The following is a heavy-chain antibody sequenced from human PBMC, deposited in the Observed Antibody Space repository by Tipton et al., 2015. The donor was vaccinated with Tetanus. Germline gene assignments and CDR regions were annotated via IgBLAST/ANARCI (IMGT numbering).Heavy chain of an antibody. J-gene: IGHJ4*02. CDR3: IYTISWSGVDY. CDR2: ISYDGNYQ. D-gene: IGHD6-13*01. CDR1: GFTFSNSG. V-gene: IGHV3-30*03. Sequence: QLVQSGGGVVQPGRSLRLSCAASGFTFSNSGMHWVRQAPGKGLEWVAIISYDGNYQSYAESVKGRFTISRDNSKSTLFLQMNGLRAEDTAVYYCIYTISWSGVDYWGQGSLVTVSS.